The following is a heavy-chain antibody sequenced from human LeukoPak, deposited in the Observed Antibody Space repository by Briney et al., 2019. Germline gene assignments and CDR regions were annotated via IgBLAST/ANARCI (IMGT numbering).Heavy chain of an antibody. V-gene: IGHV3-53*01. Sequence: GGPLRLSCGASGFTVSTNYMSWVRQAPGKGLEWVSVMYVGGNTNYADSVKGRFTISRDNSKNTVFLQMNSLRADDTAVYYCARDSMDHPGGDAFDIWDQGTMVTVSS. CDR3: ARDSMDHPGGDAFDI. CDR1: GFTVSTNY. J-gene: IGHJ3*02. D-gene: IGHD2/OR15-2a*01. CDR2: MYVGGNT.